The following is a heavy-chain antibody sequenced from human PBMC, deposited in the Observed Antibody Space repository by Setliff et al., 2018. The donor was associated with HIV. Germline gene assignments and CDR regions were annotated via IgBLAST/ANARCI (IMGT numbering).Heavy chain of an antibody. J-gene: IGHJ4*02. V-gene: IGHV4-34*01. CDR2: INHTGNT. CDR3: ARGKGGLVGPAEFDY. CDR1: GGSFSGYH. D-gene: IGHD1-26*01. Sequence: PSETLSLTCAVYGGSFSGYHWNWIRQFPGKGLEWIGEINHTGNTQYHPSLKSRVTMSEETSKNQFPLKLKSVTAADTAIYFCARGKGGLVGPAEFDYWGPGTLVTVSS.